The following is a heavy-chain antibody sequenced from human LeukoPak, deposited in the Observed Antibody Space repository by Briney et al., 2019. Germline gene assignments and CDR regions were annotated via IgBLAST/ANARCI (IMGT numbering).Heavy chain of an antibody. V-gene: IGHV5-51*01. Sequence: GESLKISCQGSGYRFTSYWIGWVRQMPGKGLEWMGIIHPPDSDTRYSPSFQGQVTISADKSISTAYLQMNSLRAEDTAVYYCARGDYYDSSGYYYDYYGMDVWGQGTTVTVSS. J-gene: IGHJ6*02. D-gene: IGHD3-22*01. CDR1: GYRFTSYW. CDR3: ARGDYYDSSGYYYDYYGMDV. CDR2: IHPPDSDT.